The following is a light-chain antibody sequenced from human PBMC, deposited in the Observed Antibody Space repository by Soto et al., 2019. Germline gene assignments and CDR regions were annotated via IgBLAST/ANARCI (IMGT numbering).Light chain of an antibody. CDR1: SSNIGAGYD. Sequence: QSVLTQPPSASGAPGQRVTISCSGSSSNIGAGYDVHWYQQLPGPAPKLLIYGNSNRPAGVPDRFSGSKSGTSASLAMTGLEAEDEADYYGQSYDSSLGVFGAGTKLTVL. V-gene: IGLV1-40*01. J-gene: IGLJ1*01. CDR2: GNS. CDR3: QSYDSSLGV.